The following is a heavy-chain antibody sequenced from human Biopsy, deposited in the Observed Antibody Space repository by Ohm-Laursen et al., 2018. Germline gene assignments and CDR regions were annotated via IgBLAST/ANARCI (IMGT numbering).Heavy chain of an antibody. Sequence: SLRLSCAAPGFTFTSYAMSWVRQAPGKGLEWVSATTSSGDTTYYSDSVKGRFTISRDSSKNTLHLQMNSLRAEDTAVYYCAKDQGYYYDRSVYYYFDYWGQGTLVTVSS. V-gene: IGHV3-23*01. CDR2: TTSSGDTT. CDR3: AKDQGYYYDRSVYYYFDY. CDR1: GFTFTSYA. D-gene: IGHD3-22*01. J-gene: IGHJ4*02.